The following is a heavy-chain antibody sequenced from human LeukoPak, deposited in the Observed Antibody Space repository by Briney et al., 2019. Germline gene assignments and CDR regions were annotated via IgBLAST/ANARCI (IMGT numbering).Heavy chain of an antibody. CDR2: ISSSSSTI. D-gene: IGHD5-12*01. CDR1: GFTFSSYS. Sequence: PGGSLRLSCAASGFTFSSYSMNWVRQAPGKGLEWVSYISSSSSTIYYADSVKGRFTISRDNAKNSLYLQMNSLRAEDTAVYYCARGLSIVATMGVFRYWGQGTLVTVSS. V-gene: IGHV3-48*01. J-gene: IGHJ4*02. CDR3: ARGLSIVATMGVFRY.